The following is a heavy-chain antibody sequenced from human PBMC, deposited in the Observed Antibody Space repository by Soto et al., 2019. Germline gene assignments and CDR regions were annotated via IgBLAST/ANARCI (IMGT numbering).Heavy chain of an antibody. CDR1: GGSISSGGYS. Sequence: QLQLQESGSGLVRPSQTLSLTCAVSGGSISSGGYSWNWIRQPSGKGLEWIGYIYHSGSSLYNPSLKTRVTISVDKSKNQCSLKLSSVTAADTAVYYCSRDQLEGNWFDPWGQGTLVTVSS. CDR2: IYHSGSS. CDR3: SRDQLEGNWFDP. V-gene: IGHV4-30-2*01. J-gene: IGHJ5*02. D-gene: IGHD1-1*01.